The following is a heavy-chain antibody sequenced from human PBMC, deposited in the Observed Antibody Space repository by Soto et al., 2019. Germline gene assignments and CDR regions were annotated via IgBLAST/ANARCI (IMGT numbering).Heavy chain of an antibody. V-gene: IGHV3-21*02. D-gene: IGHD5-18*01. CDR2: ITTSSDSI. Sequence: EVQLVEFGGGLVRPGGSLRLSCVVSGFTFSSHSMNWVRQAPGKGLEWISSITTSSDSIYYTDSVKGRFTLSRDNAKNSLFLQMNSLRAEDTAVYYCARSTRGFSYGKIDSWGQGTLGTVSS. CDR3: ARSTRGFSYGKIDS. J-gene: IGHJ4*02. CDR1: GFTFSSHS.